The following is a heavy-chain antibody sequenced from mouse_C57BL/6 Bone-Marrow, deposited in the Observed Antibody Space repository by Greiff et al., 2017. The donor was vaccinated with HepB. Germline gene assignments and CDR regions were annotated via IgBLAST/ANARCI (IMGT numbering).Heavy chain of an antibody. CDR1: GYAFSSSW. V-gene: IGHV1-82*01. J-gene: IGHJ3*01. CDR2: IYPGDGDT. CDR3: AGVLLRYWFAY. Sequence: VQLQQSGPELVKPGASVKISCKASGYAFSSSWMNWVKQRPGKGLEWIGRIYPGDGDTNYNGKFKGKATLTADKSSSTAYMQLSSLTSEDSAVYFCAGVLLRYWFAYWGQGTLVTVSA. D-gene: IGHD1-1*01.